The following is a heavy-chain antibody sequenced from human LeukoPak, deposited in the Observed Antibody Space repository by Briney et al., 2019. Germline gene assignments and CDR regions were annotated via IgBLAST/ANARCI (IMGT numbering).Heavy chain of an antibody. Sequence: GESLKISCSGSGCCFISSWLGWLLQLPGKRLVGMGIIYPGDSDTRYSPSFQGRDTITADQSISTAYLQCSSLKASDTAMNYCDIYSDTYYFDHWGQGTLVTVSS. CDR2: IYPGDSDT. CDR1: GCCFISSW. CDR3: DIYSDTYYFDH. D-gene: IGHD1-26*01. J-gene: IGHJ4*02. V-gene: IGHV5-51*01.